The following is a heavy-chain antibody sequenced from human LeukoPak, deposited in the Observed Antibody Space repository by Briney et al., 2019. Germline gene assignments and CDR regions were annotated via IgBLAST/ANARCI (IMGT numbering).Heavy chain of an antibody. Sequence: PSETLSRTCTVSGGSISSYYWSWIRQPPGKGLEWVGYIYYSGSTNYNPSLKSRVTISVDTSKNQFSLKLSSVTAADTAVYYCARSRIGWFDPWGQGTLVTVSS. CDR1: GGSISSYY. J-gene: IGHJ5*02. V-gene: IGHV4-59*01. D-gene: IGHD3-10*01. CDR2: IYYSGST. CDR3: ARSRIGWFDP.